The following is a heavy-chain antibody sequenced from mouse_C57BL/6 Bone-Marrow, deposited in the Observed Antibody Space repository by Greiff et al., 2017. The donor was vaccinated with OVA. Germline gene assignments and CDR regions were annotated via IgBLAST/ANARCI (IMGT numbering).Heavy chain of an antibody. J-gene: IGHJ1*03. Sequence: QVQLKESGAELAKPGASVKLSCKASGYTFTSYWMHWVKQRPGQGLEWIGYINPSSGYTKYNQKFKDKATLTADKSSGTAYMQLSSLTYEDSAVYYCAHWWYFDVWGTGTTVTVSS. CDR3: AHWWYFDV. V-gene: IGHV1-7*01. CDR2: INPSSGYT. CDR1: GYTFTSYW.